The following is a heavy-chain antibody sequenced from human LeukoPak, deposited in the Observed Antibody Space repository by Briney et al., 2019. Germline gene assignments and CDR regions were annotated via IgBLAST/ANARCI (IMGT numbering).Heavy chain of an antibody. J-gene: IGHJ4*02. CDR2: IYTSGST. D-gene: IGHD3-10*01. Sequence: NPSETPSLTCTVSGASISSYSWSWIRQPAGKGLEWIGRIYTSGSTNYNPSVKSRVTMSADTSKNQFSLRLSSVTAADTAVYYCASSYGSGSWQTFWGQGTLVTVSS. CDR3: ASSYGSGSWQTF. CDR1: GASISSYS. V-gene: IGHV4-4*07.